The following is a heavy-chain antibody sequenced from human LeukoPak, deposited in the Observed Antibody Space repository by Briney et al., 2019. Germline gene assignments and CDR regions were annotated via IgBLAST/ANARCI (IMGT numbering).Heavy chain of an antibody. V-gene: IGHV4-38-2*01. CDR3: AMKRAYTFWFGD. J-gene: IGHJ4*02. CDR2: IYHSGST. D-gene: IGHD5-18*01. Sequence: SETLSLTCDVSGSSISSGSYWGWIRPPPGKGLEWTGSIYHSGSTYYKSSLKSRVTISVDTSNNQFSLNLRSVTGADTAVYYCAMKRAYTFWFGDWGQGTLVTVSS. CDR1: GSSISSGSY.